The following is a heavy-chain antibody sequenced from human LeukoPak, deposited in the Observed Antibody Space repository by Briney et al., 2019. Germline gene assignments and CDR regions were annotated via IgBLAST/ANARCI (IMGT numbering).Heavy chain of an antibody. D-gene: IGHD3-22*01. CDR1: GFTFSSYA. J-gene: IGHJ4*02. Sequence: GGSLRLSCAASGFTFSSYAMSWVRQAPGKGLEWVSAISGSGGSTYYTDSVKGRFTISRDNSKNTLYLQMNSLRAEDTAVYYCAREASGYDSSGYDYWGQGTLVTVSS. CDR3: AREASGYDSSGYDY. CDR2: ISGSGGST. V-gene: IGHV3-23*01.